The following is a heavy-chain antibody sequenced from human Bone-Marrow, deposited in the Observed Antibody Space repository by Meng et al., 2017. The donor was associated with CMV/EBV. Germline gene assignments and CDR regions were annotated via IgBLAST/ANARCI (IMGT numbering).Heavy chain of an antibody. CDR2: INHSGST. V-gene: IGHV4-34*01. J-gene: IGHJ4*02. D-gene: IGHD3-10*01. CDR3: ARGGVIDYFDY. CDR1: GGSFSGYY. Sequence: SETLSLTCAVYGGSFSGYYGSWIRQPPGKGLEWIGEINHSGSTNYNPSLKSRVTISVDTSKNQFSLKVNSVTAADTAVYYCARGGVIDYFDYWGQGTLVTVSS.